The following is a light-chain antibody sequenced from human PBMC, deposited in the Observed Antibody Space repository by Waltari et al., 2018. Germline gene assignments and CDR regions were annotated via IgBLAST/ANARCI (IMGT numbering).Light chain of an antibody. V-gene: IGKV1-5*03. CDR2: TAS. CDR3: QQYDSYPVT. CDR1: QSISGW. Sequence: DIQMTQSPSTVSASVGDRVTIPCRASQSISGWLAWYQQKPGRAPKVLISTASSLQSGSPSRFSGSGSGTEFTLTISSLQPDDFASDYCQQYDSYPVTFGQGTRLEIK. J-gene: IGKJ5*01.